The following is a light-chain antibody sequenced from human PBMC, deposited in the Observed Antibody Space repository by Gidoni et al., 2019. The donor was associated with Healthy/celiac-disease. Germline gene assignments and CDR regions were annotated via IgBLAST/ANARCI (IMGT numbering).Light chain of an antibody. Sequence: DIQMTQSPSSLSASVGDRVTSTCRASQSISSYLNWYQQKPGKAPKLLIYAASSLQSGVPSRFSGSGSVTDFTLTISSLQPEDFATYYCQQSYRTPPITFGQGTRLEIK. J-gene: IGKJ5*01. CDR1: QSISSY. CDR2: AAS. V-gene: IGKV1-39*01. CDR3: QQSYRTPPIT.